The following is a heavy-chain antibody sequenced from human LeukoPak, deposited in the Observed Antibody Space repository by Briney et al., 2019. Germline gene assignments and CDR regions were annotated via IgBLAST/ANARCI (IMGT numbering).Heavy chain of an antibody. Sequence: VASVKVSCKASGYTFTSYGISWVRQAPGQGLEWMGCISAYNGNTNYAQKLQGRVTMTTDTSTSTAYMELRSLRSDDSAVYYCARTVIPKDDYYYYYYMDVWGKGTTVTVSS. CDR3: ARTVIPKDDYYYYYYMDV. D-gene: IGHD3-22*01. V-gene: IGHV1-18*01. CDR2: ISAYNGNT. J-gene: IGHJ6*03. CDR1: GYTFTSYG.